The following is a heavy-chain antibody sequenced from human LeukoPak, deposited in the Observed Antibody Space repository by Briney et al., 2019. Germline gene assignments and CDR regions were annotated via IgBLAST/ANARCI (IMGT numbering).Heavy chain of an antibody. J-gene: IGHJ5*02. V-gene: IGHV3-30-3*01. D-gene: IGHD1-14*01. CDR3: ACHTET. CDR2: ISYDGSNK. Sequence: GESLRLSCTASGFTFSNFWMGWVRQAPGEGLEWMAVISYDGSNKYYADSVKGRFTISRDNSKNTLYLQMNSLRAEDTAVYYRACHTETWGQGTLVTVSS. CDR1: GFTFSNFW.